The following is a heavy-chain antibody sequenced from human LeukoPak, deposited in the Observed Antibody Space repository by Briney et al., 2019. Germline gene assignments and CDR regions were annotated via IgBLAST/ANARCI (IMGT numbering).Heavy chain of an antibody. J-gene: IGHJ4*02. Sequence: GGSLRLSCAASGFTFSSYWMHWVRQAPGKGLVWVSRINSDGSSTSYADSVKGRFTISRDNSKNTLYLQMNSLRAEDTAVYYCARVFVDTAMEFDYWGQGTLVTVSS. CDR1: GFTFSSYW. V-gene: IGHV3-74*01. D-gene: IGHD5-18*01. CDR3: ARVFVDTAMEFDY. CDR2: INSDGSST.